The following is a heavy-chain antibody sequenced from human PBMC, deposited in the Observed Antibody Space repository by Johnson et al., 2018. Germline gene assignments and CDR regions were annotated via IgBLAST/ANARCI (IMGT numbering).Heavy chain of an antibody. J-gene: IGHJ6*02. CDR2: IKQDGSEE. CDR3: ARESGGIAAAGTSRYYYYYGMDV. D-gene: IGHD6-13*01. Sequence: VQLVQSGGGLVQPGGSLRLSCAASGFTFSNYWMSWVRQAPGKGLEWVANIKQDGSEENYVDSVKGRFTISRDNAKNSLYLQMNSLRAEATAVYYCARESGGIAAAGTSRYYYYYGMDVWGQGTTVTVSS. CDR1: GFTFSNYW. V-gene: IGHV3-7*03.